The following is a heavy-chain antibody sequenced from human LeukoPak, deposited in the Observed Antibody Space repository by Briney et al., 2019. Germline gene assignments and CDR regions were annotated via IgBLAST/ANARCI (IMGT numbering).Heavy chain of an antibody. CDR1: GGTFSSYA. CDR2: IIPILGIA. V-gene: IGHV1-69*04. Sequence: ASVKVSCKASGGTFSSYAISWVRQAPGQGLEWMGRIIPILGIANYAQKFQGRVTITADKSTSTAYMELSSLRSEDTAVYYCATVGRGYSSGWYAPYGSWGQGTLVTVSS. J-gene: IGHJ4*02. CDR3: ATVGRGYSSGWYAPYGS. D-gene: IGHD6-19*01.